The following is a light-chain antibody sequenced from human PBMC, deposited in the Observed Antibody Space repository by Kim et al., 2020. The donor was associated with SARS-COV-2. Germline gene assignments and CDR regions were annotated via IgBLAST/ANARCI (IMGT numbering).Light chain of an antibody. CDR2: GAS. CDR3: QQYARSPRT. V-gene: IGKV3-20*01. Sequence: EIVLTQSPGTLSLSPGERATLSCRASQSVTNDFLAWYQQKPGQAPRLIIYGASSRATDIPDRISGSGSGTDFTLTISRLEPEDFAVYYCQQYARSPRTFGQGTKVDIK. J-gene: IGKJ1*01. CDR1: QSVTNDF.